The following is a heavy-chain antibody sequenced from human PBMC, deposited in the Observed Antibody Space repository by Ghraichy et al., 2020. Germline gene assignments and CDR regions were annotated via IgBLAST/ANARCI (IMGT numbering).Heavy chain of an antibody. V-gene: IGHV4-59*08. Sequence: SETLSLTCAVSGGSIRDFYWSWIRQPPEKGLEWIGYVDYSGSTNYNPSLKSRVSISIDTPKNQFSLRLRSVTAADTAVYYCARLAVLTDEDVLDILGQGAMVTVSS. J-gene: IGHJ3*02. CDR2: VDYSGST. CDR1: GGSIRDFY. CDR3: ARLAVLTDEDVLDI. D-gene: IGHD3-22*01.